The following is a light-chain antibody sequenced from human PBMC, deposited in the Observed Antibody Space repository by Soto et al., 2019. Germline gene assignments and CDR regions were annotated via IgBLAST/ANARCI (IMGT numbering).Light chain of an antibody. CDR1: QSISRW. CDR2: DAA. CDR3: QQYNSYST. Sequence: DIQMTQSPSTLSASVGDRVTITCRASQSISRWLAWYRQKPGQAPKLLIYDAASLESGVPSRFSGSGSGTEFTLTISSLRPDDVATYYCQQYNSYSTFGQGTKVEIK. J-gene: IGKJ1*01. V-gene: IGKV1-5*01.